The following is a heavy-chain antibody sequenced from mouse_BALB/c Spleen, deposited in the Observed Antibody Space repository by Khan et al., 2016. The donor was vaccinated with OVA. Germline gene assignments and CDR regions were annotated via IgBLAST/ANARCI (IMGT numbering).Heavy chain of an antibody. V-gene: IGHV5-6-4*01. CDR3: TRDGNYAHWYFDV. Sequence: EVELVESGGGLVKPGGSLKLSCAASGFTFSSYTMSWVRQTPEKRLEWVATISSGGTYTYYPASLKGRFTISRDNAKNTLYLQMRSLKSEDTAMYYCTRDGNYAHWYFDVWGAGTTVTVSS. D-gene: IGHD2-1*01. CDR2: ISSGGTYT. J-gene: IGHJ1*01. CDR1: GFTFSSYT.